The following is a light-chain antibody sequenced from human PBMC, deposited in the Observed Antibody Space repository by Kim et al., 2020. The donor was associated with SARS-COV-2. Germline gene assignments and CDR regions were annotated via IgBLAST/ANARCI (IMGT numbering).Light chain of an antibody. CDR1: SCNMGQNY. Sequence: GQKVTSSCSGRSCNMGQNYVSWYQQFPGTAPKLLIYDNNKRHSGIPDRFSGSKSGTSATLGITGLQTGDEADYYCGTWDSSLNGLVFGGGTQLTVL. J-gene: IGLJ2*01. V-gene: IGLV1-51*01. CDR2: DNN. CDR3: GTWDSSLNGLV.